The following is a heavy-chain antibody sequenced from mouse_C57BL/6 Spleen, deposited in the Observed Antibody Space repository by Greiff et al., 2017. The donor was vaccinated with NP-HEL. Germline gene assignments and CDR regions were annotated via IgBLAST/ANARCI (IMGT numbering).Heavy chain of an antibody. V-gene: IGHV5-9*01. CDR1: GFTFSGYT. J-gene: IGHJ2*01. CDR2: ISGGGGNT. Sequence: EVMLVESGGGLVKPGGSLKLSCAASGFTFSGYTMSWVRQTPEKRLEWVATISGGGGNTYYPDSVKGRFTISRDNAKNTLYLQMSSLRSEDTALYYCARQYYGSSYGRYFDYWGQGTTLTVSS. D-gene: IGHD1-1*01. CDR3: ARQYYGSSYGRYFDY.